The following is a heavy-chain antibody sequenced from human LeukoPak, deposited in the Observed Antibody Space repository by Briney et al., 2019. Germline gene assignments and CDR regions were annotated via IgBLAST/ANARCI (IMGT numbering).Heavy chain of an antibody. Sequence: ASVKVSCKASGYTFTSYYMHWVRQAPGQGLEWMGITNPSGGSTSYAQKFQGRVTMTRDTSTSTVYMELSSLRSEDTAVYYCARRITEYYYDSSGYLGPYDYWGQGTLVTVSS. CDR3: ARRITEYYYDSSGYLGPYDY. CDR1: GYTFTSYY. V-gene: IGHV1-46*01. D-gene: IGHD3-22*01. J-gene: IGHJ4*02. CDR2: TNPSGGST.